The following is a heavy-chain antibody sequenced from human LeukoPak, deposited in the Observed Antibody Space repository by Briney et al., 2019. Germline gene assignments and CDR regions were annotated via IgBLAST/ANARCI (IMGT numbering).Heavy chain of an antibody. Sequence: GGSLRLSCTASGFTFGDYAMSRVRQAPGKGLEWVGFIRSKAYGGTTEYAASVKGRFTISRDDSKSIAYLQMNSLKTEDTAVYYCTRVGVAGTRTVDYWGQGTLVTVSS. CDR1: GFTFGDYA. CDR3: TRVGVAGTRTVDY. CDR2: IRSKAYGGTT. D-gene: IGHD6-19*01. V-gene: IGHV3-49*04. J-gene: IGHJ4*02.